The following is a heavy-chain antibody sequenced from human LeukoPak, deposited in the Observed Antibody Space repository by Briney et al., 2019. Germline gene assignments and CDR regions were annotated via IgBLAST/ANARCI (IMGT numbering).Heavy chain of an antibody. CDR3: ARSRMDV. V-gene: IGHV4-34*01. J-gene: IGHJ6*02. CDR1: GGSFSGYY. Sequence: SETLSLTCAVYGGSFSGYYWSWIRQPPGKGLEWIGEINHSGSTNYNPSLKSRVTISVGTSKNQFSLRLSSVTAADTAVYYCARSRMDVWGQGTTVTVSS. CDR2: INHSGST.